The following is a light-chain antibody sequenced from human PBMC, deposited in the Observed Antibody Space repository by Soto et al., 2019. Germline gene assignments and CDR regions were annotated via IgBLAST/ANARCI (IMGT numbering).Light chain of an antibody. V-gene: IGLV1-44*01. J-gene: IGLJ2*01. Sequence: QPVLTQPPSASETPEQRVIISCSGGTSNIGTNSVTWYQHLPGTAPKLLIYNSYQRPSGVPDRFSGSKSGTSASLAISGLQSEDEADYYCASWDDNLKTLLFGGGTKLTVL. CDR3: ASWDDNLKTLL. CDR1: TSNIGTNS. CDR2: NSY.